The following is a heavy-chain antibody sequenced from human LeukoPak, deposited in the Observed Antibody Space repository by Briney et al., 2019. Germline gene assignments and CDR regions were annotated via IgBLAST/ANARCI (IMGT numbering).Heavy chain of an antibody. J-gene: IGHJ4*02. CDR2: IYPGDSDS. CDR1: GYSFTSYW. V-gene: IGHV5-51*01. CDR3: ARLRDAYPDY. Sequence: GESLQISCKGSGYSFTSYWIGWVRQLPGKGLEWMGTIYPGDSDSRYSPSFQGQVTISADKSISTAYLQWNSLKASDTAMYYCARLRDAYPDYWGQGTLITVSS. D-gene: IGHD5-24*01.